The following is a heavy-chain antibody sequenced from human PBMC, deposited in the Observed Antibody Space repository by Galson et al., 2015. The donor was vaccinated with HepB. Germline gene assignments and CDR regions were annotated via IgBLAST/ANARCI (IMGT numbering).Heavy chain of an antibody. Sequence: SVKVSCKASGYSFTDFFIYWVRQAPGQGLEWMGRINPSSGSTDYAQKFQGRVTMARDTSIRTVYMGLTSLRSDDSAVYFCSLDYTSGSPRYPHYYGMSIWGQGTPVIVSS. J-gene: IGHJ6*02. CDR3: SLDYTSGSPRYPHYYGMSI. CDR2: INPSSGST. V-gene: IGHV1-2*06. D-gene: IGHD3-10*01. CDR1: GYSFTDFF.